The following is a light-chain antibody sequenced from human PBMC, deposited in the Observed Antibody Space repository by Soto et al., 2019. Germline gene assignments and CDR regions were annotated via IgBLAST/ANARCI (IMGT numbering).Light chain of an antibody. Sequence: EIVLTQSPGTLSFSPGERAPPSCRASQGVSSSYLAWYQQKPGQVPRLLMYAASSRATGIPDRFSGSGSGTDFTLTISRLEAEDFAVYYCQQSSSSPITFGQGTRLEIK. V-gene: IGKV3-20*01. J-gene: IGKJ5*01. CDR3: QQSSSSPIT. CDR1: QGVSSSY. CDR2: AAS.